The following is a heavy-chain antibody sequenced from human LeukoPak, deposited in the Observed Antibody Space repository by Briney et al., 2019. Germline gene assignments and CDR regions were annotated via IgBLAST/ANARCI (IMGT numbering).Heavy chain of an antibody. D-gene: IGHD3-10*01. J-gene: IGHJ4*02. CDR2: IKQDGSEK. CDR3: ARDQGGMVRGVQMVYYFDY. V-gene: IGHV3-7*01. CDR1: GFTFSSYW. Sequence: GGSLRLSCAASGFTFSSYWMSWVRQAPGKGLEWVANIKQDGSEKYYVDSVKGRFTISRDNAKNSLYLQMNSLRAEDTAVYYCARDQGGMVRGVQMVYYFDYWGQGTLVTVSS.